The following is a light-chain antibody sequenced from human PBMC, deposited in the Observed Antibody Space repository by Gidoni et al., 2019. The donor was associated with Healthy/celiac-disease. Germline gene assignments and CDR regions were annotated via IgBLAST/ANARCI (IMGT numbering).Light chain of an antibody. J-gene: IGKJ4*01. CDR1: QSVSSSY. Sequence: EIVLTHSPGTLALSPGERATLYCRTSQSVSSSYLAWYQQKPGQAPRLLIYGASSRATGIPDRFSGSGSGTDFTLTISRLEPEDCAVYYCQQYGSSPLTFGGGTKVDIK. V-gene: IGKV3-20*01. CDR3: QQYGSSPLT. CDR2: GAS.